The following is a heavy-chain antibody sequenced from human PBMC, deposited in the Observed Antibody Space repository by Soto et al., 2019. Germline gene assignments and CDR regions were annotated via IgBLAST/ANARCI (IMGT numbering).Heavy chain of an antibody. CDR2: INAGNGNT. CDR1: GYTFTSYA. J-gene: IGHJ4*02. D-gene: IGHD3-3*01. Sequence: ASVKVSCKASGYTFTSYAMHWVRQAPGQRLEWMGWINAGNGNTKYSQKFQGRVTITRDTSASTAYMELSSLRSEDTAVYYCARASGYYFYDYWGQGTLVAVSS. V-gene: IGHV1-3*01. CDR3: ARASGYYFYDY.